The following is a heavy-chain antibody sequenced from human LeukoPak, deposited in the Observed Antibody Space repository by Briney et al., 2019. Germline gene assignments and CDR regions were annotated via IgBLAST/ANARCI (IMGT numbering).Heavy chain of an antibody. J-gene: IGHJ4*02. V-gene: IGHV4-61*02. CDR1: GGSISSGSYY. Sequence: SQTLSLTCTVSGGSISSGSYYWSWLRQPAGKGLEWFGRIYTSGSTNYNPSLKSRVTISVDTSKNQFSLKLSSVTAADTAVYYCARGYNDFWSGYYSDYWGPGTLVTVSS. CDR3: ARGYNDFWSGYYSDY. D-gene: IGHD3-3*01. CDR2: IYTSGST.